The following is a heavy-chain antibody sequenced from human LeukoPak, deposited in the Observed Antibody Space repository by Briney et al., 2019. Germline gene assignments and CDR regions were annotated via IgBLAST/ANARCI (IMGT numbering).Heavy chain of an antibody. V-gene: IGHV1-2*07. J-gene: IGHJ4*02. Sequence: ASVKVSCKASGYTFTAYYLHWVRQAPGQGPEWMGWIDPNTGDTNYAHNFQGRVTMTRDTSVSTTFMDLSSLRSDDTAVYYCARDREFGSGSYYPEFAYWGQGTLVTVSS. CDR3: ARDREFGSGSYYPEFAY. D-gene: IGHD3-10*01. CDR2: IDPNTGDT. CDR1: GYTFTAYY.